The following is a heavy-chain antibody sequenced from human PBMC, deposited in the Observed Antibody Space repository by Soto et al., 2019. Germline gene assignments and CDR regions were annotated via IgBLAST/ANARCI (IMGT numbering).Heavy chain of an antibody. CDR3: ARTDRDFDGVDV. D-gene: IGHD3-10*01. CDR1: GFTFRNYD. V-gene: IGHV3-13*05. J-gene: IGHJ6*02. CDR2: ISAAGDP. Sequence: EVQLVESGGGLVQPGGSLRLSCEASGFTFRNYDMNWVRQGPGKGLEWVSGISAAGDPDYADSVEGRLTIARENAQNSFFLQMNSIRVGYTAVYYCARTDRDFDGVDVCGQATTVSVSS.